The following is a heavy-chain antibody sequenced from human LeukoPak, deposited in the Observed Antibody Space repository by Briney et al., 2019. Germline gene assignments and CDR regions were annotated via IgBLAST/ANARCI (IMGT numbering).Heavy chain of an antibody. Sequence: SSETLSLTCTVSGGSISSYYWSWIPQPPGKGLEWIGYIYYTGSTDYNPSLKSRVAISVDTSKNQFSLKLSSVTAADTAVYYCARGSKAAPGTFDYWGQGTLVTVSS. CDR2: IYYTGST. J-gene: IGHJ4*02. CDR3: ARGSKAAPGTFDY. D-gene: IGHD6-13*01. CDR1: GGSISSYY. V-gene: IGHV4-59*01.